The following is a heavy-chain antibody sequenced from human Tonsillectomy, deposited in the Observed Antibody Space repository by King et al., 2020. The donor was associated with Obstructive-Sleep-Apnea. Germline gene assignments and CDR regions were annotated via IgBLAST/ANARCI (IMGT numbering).Heavy chain of an antibody. CDR3: ARDRGNWYFDL. CDR1: GYTFTGYY. D-gene: IGHD3-10*01. Sequence: QLVQSGAEVKKPGASVKVSCKTSGYTFTGYYIHWVRQAPGQGLEWMGWINPNSGDTNYAQKFQDWVTMTRDTSVSTAYMEMSRLRSDDTAVYYCARDRGNWYFDLWGRGTLVTVSS. J-gene: IGHJ2*01. CDR2: INPNSGDT. V-gene: IGHV1-2*04.